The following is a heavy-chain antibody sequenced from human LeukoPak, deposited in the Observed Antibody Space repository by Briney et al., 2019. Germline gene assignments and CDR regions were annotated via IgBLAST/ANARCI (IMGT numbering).Heavy chain of an antibody. CDR1: GGSISSYY. D-gene: IGHD3-22*01. V-gene: IGHV4-59*08. J-gene: IGHJ4*02. CDR3: ARHRAAQEWLLPYYFDY. CDR2: IYYSGST. Sequence: SSETLSLTCTVSGGSISSYYWSWIRQPPGKGLEWIGYIYYSGSTNYNPSLKSRVTISVDTSKNQFSLKLSSVTAADTAVYYCARHRAAQEWLLPYYFDYWGQGTLVTVSS.